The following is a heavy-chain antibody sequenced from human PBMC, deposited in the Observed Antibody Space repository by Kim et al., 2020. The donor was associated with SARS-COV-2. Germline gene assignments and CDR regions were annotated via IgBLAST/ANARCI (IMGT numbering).Heavy chain of an antibody. CDR2: MNPNSGNT. CDR1: GYTFTSYD. D-gene: IGHD2-21*01. Sequence: ASVKVSCKASGYTFTSYDINWVRQATGQGLEWMGWMNPNSGNTGYAQKFQGRVTMTRNTSISTAYMELSSLRSEDTAVYYCAAYRQLDYYYYYGMDVWGQGTTVTVSS. V-gene: IGHV1-8*01. CDR3: AAYRQLDYYYYYGMDV. J-gene: IGHJ6*02.